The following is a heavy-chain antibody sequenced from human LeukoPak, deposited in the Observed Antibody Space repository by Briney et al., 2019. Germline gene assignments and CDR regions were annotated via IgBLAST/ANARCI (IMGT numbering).Heavy chain of an antibody. CDR3: ARGPDPYDSSGYSPNWFDP. CDR2: IIPIFGTA. D-gene: IGHD3-22*01. CDR1: GGTFSSYA. Sequence: SVKVSCKASGGTFSSYAISWVRQAPGQGLEWKGGIIPIFGTANYAQKFQGRVTITADESTSTAYMELSSLRSEDTAVYYCARGPDPYDSSGYSPNWFDPWGQGTLVTVSS. J-gene: IGHJ5*02. V-gene: IGHV1-69*13.